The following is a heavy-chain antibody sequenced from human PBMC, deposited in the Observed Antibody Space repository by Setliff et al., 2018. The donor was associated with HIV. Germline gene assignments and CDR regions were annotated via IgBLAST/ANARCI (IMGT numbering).Heavy chain of an antibody. Sequence: SVKVSCKASGGTFKNDVISWVRQAPGQGLEWMGGITPVFGTANYTQKFQGRVTIIADESTSTAYMEISNLRSEDTAVYYCARGSLLRRTVSNLFETVDYWDYYLDVWGKGTTVTVSS. CDR3: ARGSLLRRTVSNLFETVDYWDYYLDV. V-gene: IGHV1-69*13. CDR1: GGTFKNDV. J-gene: IGHJ6*03. CDR2: ITPVFGTA. D-gene: IGHD4-17*01.